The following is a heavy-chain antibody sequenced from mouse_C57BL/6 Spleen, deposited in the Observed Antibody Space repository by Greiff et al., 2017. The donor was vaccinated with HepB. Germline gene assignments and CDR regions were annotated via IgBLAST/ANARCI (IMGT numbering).Heavy chain of an antibody. J-gene: IGHJ1*03. CDR1: GYTFTSYW. CDR2: IDPSDSET. CDR3: AGSDYYGSSFYWYFDV. V-gene: IGHV1-52*01. Sequence: VQLQQPGAELVRPGSSVKLSCKASGYTFTSYWMHWVKQRPIQGLEWIGNIDPSDSETHYNQKFKDKATLTVDKSSSTAYMQLSSLTSEDSAVYYCAGSDYYGSSFYWYFDVWGTGTTVTVSS. D-gene: IGHD1-1*01.